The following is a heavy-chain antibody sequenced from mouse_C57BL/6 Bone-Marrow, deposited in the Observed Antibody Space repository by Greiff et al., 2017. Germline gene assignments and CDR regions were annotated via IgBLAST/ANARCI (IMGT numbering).Heavy chain of an antibody. CDR1: GYTFTNYW. CDR3: ARGGFIRLQAY. Sequence: QVQLQQPGAELVKPGASVKLSCKASGYTFTNYWMHWVKQRPGQGLEWIGMIHPNSGSTNYNEKFKSKATLTVDKSSSTAYMQLSSLTSEDSAVYYCARGGFIRLQAYWGQGTLVTVSA. V-gene: IGHV1-64*01. D-gene: IGHD1-1*01. J-gene: IGHJ3*01. CDR2: IHPNSGST.